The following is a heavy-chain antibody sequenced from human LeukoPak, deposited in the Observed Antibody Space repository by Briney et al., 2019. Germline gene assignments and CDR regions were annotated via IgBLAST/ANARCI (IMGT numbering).Heavy chain of an antibody. CDR3: ARHSRDAFRPHYFDP. D-gene: IGHD5-24*01. CDR2: IFGGLNT. V-gene: IGHV3-53*01. Sequence: GGSLRLSCAASGFNVSNNYMSWVRQAPGKGLEWVPVIFGGLNTFYADSVKGRFTISRDNSKNTVFFQMNSLRAEDTAVYYCARHSRDAFRPHYFDPWGQGTLVTVSS. J-gene: IGHJ5*02. CDR1: GFNVSNNY.